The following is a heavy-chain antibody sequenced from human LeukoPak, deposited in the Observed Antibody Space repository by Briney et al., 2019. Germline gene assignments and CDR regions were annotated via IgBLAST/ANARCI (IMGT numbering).Heavy chain of an antibody. D-gene: IGHD3-16*01. J-gene: IGHJ3*02. CDR3: ARLGSSDI. CDR2: INPNTGAT. V-gene: IGHV1-2*02. Sequence: ASVKVSCKASAHTFTGYYMHWVRQAPGQGLEWMGWINPNTGATNYAQKFQGRVTMTRGTSLSTAYMKLSSLRSDDTAVYYCARLGSSDIWGQGTMVTVSS. CDR1: AHTFTGYY.